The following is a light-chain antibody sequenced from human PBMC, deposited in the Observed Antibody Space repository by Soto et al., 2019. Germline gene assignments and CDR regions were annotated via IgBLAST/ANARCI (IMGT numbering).Light chain of an antibody. J-gene: IGKJ4*01. CDR3: QQYNSYPLT. CDR2: KAS. V-gene: IGKV1-5*03. Sequence: PCPSTLSASVGDRVSSTCRASQTISSWLAWYQQKPGQAPKLLIYKASSLESAVPSRFSGSGSGTEFTLTISGLQPDDFATYYCQQYNSYPLTFGGGTRA. CDR1: QTISSW.